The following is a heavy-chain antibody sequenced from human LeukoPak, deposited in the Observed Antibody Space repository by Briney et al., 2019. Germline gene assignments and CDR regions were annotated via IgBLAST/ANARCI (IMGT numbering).Heavy chain of an antibody. J-gene: IGHJ4*02. Sequence: SQTLSLTCAISGDSVSSNSVAWNWIRQSPSRGLEWLGRTYYRSKWYNDYTVSVKSRMTINPDTSKNQFSLQLDSVTPEDTAVYYCARALGPTVTTLFFDSWGQGTLVTVSS. CDR1: GDSVSSNSVA. CDR3: ARALGPTVTTLFFDS. CDR2: TYYRSKWYN. D-gene: IGHD4-17*01. V-gene: IGHV6-1*01.